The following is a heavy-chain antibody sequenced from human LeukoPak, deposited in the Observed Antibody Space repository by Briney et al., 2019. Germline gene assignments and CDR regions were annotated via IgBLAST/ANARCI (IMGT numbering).Heavy chain of an antibody. CDR1: GGSITTTNW. D-gene: IGHD1-26*01. CDR3: TRESGAFSPFGF. J-gene: IGHJ4*02. CDR2: VRLSGAT. V-gene: IGHV4-4*02. Sequence: SGTLSLNCAVSGGSITTTNWWSWVRQPPGKGLEWIGEVRLSGATNYNLSLESRVSMSIDKSKSHLSLEVTSVTAADTAIYYCTRESGAFSPFGFWGQGTLVTVAS.